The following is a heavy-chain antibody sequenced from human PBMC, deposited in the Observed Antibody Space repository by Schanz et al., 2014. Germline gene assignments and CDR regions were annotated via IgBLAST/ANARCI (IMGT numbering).Heavy chain of an antibody. CDR2: IIPILGIA. J-gene: IGHJ4*02. D-gene: IGHD6-13*01. V-gene: IGHV1-69*04. CDR1: GYTFTRYD. CDR3: ASSGAGYSSSCDFDY. Sequence: QVQLVQSGAEVKRPGASVRVSCKASGYTFTRYDFTWVRQAPGQGLEWMGRIIPILGIANYAQKFQGRVTITADKSTFTAYMDVSSLRSEDTPVYDCASSGAGYSSSCDFDYWGQGTLVTVSS.